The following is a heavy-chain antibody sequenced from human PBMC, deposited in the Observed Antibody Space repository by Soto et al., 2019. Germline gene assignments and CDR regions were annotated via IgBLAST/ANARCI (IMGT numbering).Heavy chain of an antibody. Sequence: SETLSLTCTVSNSSISSAYYWGWIRQPLGKGLEWIGSIYPSGTTYYNPSLRSRVTISIDTSKEQFSLRLSSVTAADMAMYYCARDRRVTTVTNWFDLWGQGTLVTVSS. J-gene: IGHJ5*02. CDR3: ARDRRVTTVTNWFDL. CDR2: IYPSGTT. V-gene: IGHV4-38-2*02. CDR1: NSSISSAYY. D-gene: IGHD4-17*01.